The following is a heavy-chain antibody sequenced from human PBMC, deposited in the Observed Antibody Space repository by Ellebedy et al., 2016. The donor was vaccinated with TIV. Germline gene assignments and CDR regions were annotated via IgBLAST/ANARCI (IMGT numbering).Heavy chain of an antibody. CDR3: AKGRAVAADF. V-gene: IGHV3-30*02. CDR2: IRDDGSNK. J-gene: IGHJ4*02. Sequence: GESLKISCAASGFIFSSYGTHWVRQGPGKGLEWVAYIRDDGSNKYYADSVKGRFTISRDNSKNTLYLQMNSLRAGDTAVYYCAKGRAVAADFWGQGTLVTVSS. D-gene: IGHD6-19*01. CDR1: GFIFSSYG.